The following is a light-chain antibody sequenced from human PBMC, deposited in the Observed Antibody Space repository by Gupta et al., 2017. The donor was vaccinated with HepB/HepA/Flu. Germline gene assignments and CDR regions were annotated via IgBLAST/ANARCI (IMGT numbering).Light chain of an antibody. J-gene: IGLJ2*01. V-gene: IGLV3-25*03. CDR2: KDS. CDR3: QSADSSGTYEGVV. Sequence: SYELTQSPPVSVSPGQTARITCSGDALPKQYAYCYQQKPGQAPVLVIYKDSERPSGIPERFSGSSSGTTVTLTISGVQAEDEADYYCQSADSSGTYEGVVFGGGTKLTVL. CDR1: ALPKQY.